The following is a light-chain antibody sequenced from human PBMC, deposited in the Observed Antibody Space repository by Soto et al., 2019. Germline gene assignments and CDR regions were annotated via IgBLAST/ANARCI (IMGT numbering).Light chain of an antibody. CDR2: EGF. V-gene: IGLV2-14*02. CDR1: SSDVGGSGL. CDR3: SSYTNINTRACV. J-gene: IGLJ1*01. Sequence: QSALTQPASLSGSPGQSITISCTGTSSDVGGSGLVSWYQFHPGKAPKLLIFEGFKRPSGISNRFSGSKSGSTASLTISGLQAEDEADYYCSSYTNINTRACVFGTGTKLTVL.